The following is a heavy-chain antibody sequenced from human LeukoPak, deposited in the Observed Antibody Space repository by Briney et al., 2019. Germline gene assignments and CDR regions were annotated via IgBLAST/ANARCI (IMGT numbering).Heavy chain of an antibody. Sequence: GGSLRLSCAASGFTVSSNYMSWVRQAPGKGLEWVANIKQDGSEKYYVDSVKGRFTISRDNAKNSLYLQMNSLRAEDTAVYYCAREPDYYDSSGYDYWGQGTLVTVSP. CDR2: IKQDGSEK. V-gene: IGHV3-7*01. CDR1: GFTVSSNY. CDR3: AREPDYYDSSGYDY. J-gene: IGHJ4*02. D-gene: IGHD3-22*01.